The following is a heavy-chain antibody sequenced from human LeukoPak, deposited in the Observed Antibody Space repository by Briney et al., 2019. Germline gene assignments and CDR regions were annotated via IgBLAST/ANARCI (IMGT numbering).Heavy chain of an antibody. J-gene: IGHJ4*02. CDR2: INHSGST. CDR1: GFTFSSYS. CDR3: ARGGHDYGGNSDY. V-gene: IGHV4-34*01. D-gene: IGHD4-23*01. Sequence: PGGSLRLSCAASGFTFSSYSMNWVRQAPGKGLEWIGEINHSGSTNYNPSLKSRVTISVDTSKYQFSLKLSSVTAADTAVYYCARGGHDYGGNSDYWGQGTLVTVSS.